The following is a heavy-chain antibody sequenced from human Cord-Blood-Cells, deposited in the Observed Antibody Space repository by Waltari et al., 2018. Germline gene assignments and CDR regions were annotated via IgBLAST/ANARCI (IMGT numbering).Heavy chain of an antibody. CDR3: ARGEQQLPYWYFDL. V-gene: IGHV3-53*01. J-gene: IGHJ2*01. CDR2: IYSGGST. Sequence: EVQLVESGGGLIQPGGSLRLSCAASGLTVSSNYMSWVGQAPGRGLEWVSVIYSGGSTYYADSVKGRFTISRDNAKNTLYLQMNSLRAEDTAVYYCARGEQQLPYWYFDLWGRGTLVTVSS. CDR1: GLTVSSNY. D-gene: IGHD6-13*01.